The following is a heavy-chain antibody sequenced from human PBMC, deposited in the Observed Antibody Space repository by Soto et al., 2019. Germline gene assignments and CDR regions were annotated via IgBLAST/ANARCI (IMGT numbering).Heavy chain of an antibody. J-gene: IGHJ6*02. V-gene: IGHV1-69*13. CDR3: ARSRAAAPPRVGMDV. Sequence: ASVKVSCKASGYRFSDYYLHWVRQAPGQGLEWMGGIIPFFHAPNYAQKFQGRVTITADESTSIVFMEMSSLRFEDTAVYYCARSRAAAPPRVGMDVWGQGTTVTVSS. CDR2: IIPFFHAP. CDR1: GYRFSDYY. D-gene: IGHD6-13*01.